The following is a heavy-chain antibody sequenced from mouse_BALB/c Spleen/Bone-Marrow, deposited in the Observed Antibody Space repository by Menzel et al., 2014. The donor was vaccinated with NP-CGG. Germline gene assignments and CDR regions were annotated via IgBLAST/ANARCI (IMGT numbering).Heavy chain of an antibody. CDR2: IWSDGST. CDR3: ARHYYGSSYWYFDV. D-gene: IGHD1-1*01. V-gene: IGHV2-6-1*01. CDR1: GFSLTSYG. J-gene: IGHJ1*01. Sequence: VQVVESGPGLVAPSQSLSITCTISGFSLTSYGVHWVRQPPGKGLGWLVVIWSDGSTTYNSALKSRLSISKDNSKSQVFLKMNSLQTDDTAMYYCARHYYGSSYWYFDVWGAGTTVTVSS.